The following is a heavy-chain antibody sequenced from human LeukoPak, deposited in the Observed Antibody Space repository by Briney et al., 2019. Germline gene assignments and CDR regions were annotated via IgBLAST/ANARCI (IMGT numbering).Heavy chain of an antibody. D-gene: IGHD5-18*01. CDR3: ARRWIQLWGAFDI. CDR2: INHSGST. CDR1: GGSFSGYY. J-gene: IGHJ3*02. V-gene: IGHV4-34*01. Sequence: SETLSLTCAVYGGSFSGYYWSWIRQPPGKGLEWIGEINHSGSTNYNPSLKSRVTISVDTSKNQFSLKLSSVTAADTAVYYCARRWIQLWGAFDIWGQGTMVTVSS.